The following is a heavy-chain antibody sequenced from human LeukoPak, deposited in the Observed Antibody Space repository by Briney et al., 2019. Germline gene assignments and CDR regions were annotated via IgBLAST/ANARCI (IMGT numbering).Heavy chain of an antibody. CDR3: AMAAVGYCSGGSCFNWFDP. J-gene: IGHJ5*02. Sequence: ASVKVSCKASGYTFTSYYMHWVRQAPGQGLEWMGIINPSGGSTSYAQKFQGRVTMTRDTSTSTVYMELSSLRSEDTAVYCCAMAAVGYCSGGSCFNWFDPWGQGTLVTVSS. CDR2: INPSGGST. CDR1: GYTFTSYY. V-gene: IGHV1-46*01. D-gene: IGHD2-15*01.